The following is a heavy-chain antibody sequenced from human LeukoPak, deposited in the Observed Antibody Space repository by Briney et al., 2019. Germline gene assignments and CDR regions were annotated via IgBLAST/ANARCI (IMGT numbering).Heavy chain of an antibody. CDR1: GFTVSTNF. CDR2: ISSSGSTI. Sequence: HPGGSLRLSCVVSGFTVSTNFMSWVCQAPGKGLEWVSYISSSGSTIYYADSVKGRFTISRDNAKNSLYLQMNSLRAEDTAVYYCAGGYRNPYYYYGMDVWGQGTTVTVSS. V-gene: IGHV3-48*03. D-gene: IGHD1-14*01. CDR3: AGGYRNPYYYYGMDV. J-gene: IGHJ6*02.